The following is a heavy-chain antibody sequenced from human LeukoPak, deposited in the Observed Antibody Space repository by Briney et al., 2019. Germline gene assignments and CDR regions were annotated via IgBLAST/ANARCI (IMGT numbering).Heavy chain of an antibody. V-gene: IGHV3-23*01. CDR2: ISSTSAST. CDR3: TESPPLIAARSYFDY. Sequence: GGSLRLSCAASGFTFSNYAMNWVRQAPGRGLEWVSGISSTSASTYYIDSVKGRFTISRDNSKNTLYLQMNSLGAEDTAVYYCTESPPLIAARSYFDYWGQGTLVTVSS. J-gene: IGHJ4*02. CDR1: GFTFSNYA. D-gene: IGHD6-6*01.